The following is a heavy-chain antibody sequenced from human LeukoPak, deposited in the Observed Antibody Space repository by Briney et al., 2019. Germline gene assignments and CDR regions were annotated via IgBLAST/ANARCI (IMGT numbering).Heavy chain of an antibody. D-gene: IGHD1-7*01. J-gene: IGHJ4*02. V-gene: IGHV4-39*07. Sequence: SETLSLTCTVSGGSISSSSYYWGWIRQPPGKGLEWIGNIFYSGSTYYNPSLKSRVTISVDTSKNQFSLKLSSVTAADTAVYYCARWRSTGTTLGTFGYWGQGTLVTVSS. CDR1: GGSISSSSYY. CDR2: IFYSGST. CDR3: ARWRSTGTTLGTFGY.